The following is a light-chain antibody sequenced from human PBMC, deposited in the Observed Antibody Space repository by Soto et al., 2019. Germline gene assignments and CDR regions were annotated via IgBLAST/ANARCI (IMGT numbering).Light chain of an antibody. CDR3: HQYENWPKT. CDR1: ESVSSN. Sequence: EIVLTQSPATLSFSPLDRATLSCRASESVSSNVAWYQQKPGQTPRLLIYGASTRATGIPARFSGSGSGTEFTLTISSLQSEDFAVYFCHQYENWPKTFGQGTKV. V-gene: IGKV3-15*01. CDR2: GAS. J-gene: IGKJ1*01.